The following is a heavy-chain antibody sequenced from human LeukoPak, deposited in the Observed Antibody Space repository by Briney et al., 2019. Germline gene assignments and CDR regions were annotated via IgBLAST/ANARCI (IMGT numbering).Heavy chain of an antibody. Sequence: SETLSLTCTVSGGSIRGYYWSWIRQPPGKGLEWIGYIYYSGSTDYNPSLKSRVTISVDTSKNQFSLKLSSVTAADTAVYYCATDILTVQDYWGQGTLVTVSS. D-gene: IGHD3-9*01. J-gene: IGHJ4*02. CDR3: ATDILTVQDY. CDR1: GGSIRGYY. CDR2: IYYSGST. V-gene: IGHV4-59*01.